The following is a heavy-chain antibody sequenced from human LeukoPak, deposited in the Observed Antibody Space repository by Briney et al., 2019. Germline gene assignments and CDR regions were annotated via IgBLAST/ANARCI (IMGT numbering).Heavy chain of an antibody. J-gene: IGHJ4*02. Sequence: IINPSGGSTSYAQKFQGRVTMTRDTSTSTVYMELSSLRSEDTAVYYCASSIAAAGTGFDYWGQGTLVTVSS. V-gene: IGHV1-46*03. CDR2: INPSGGST. CDR3: ASSIAAAGTGFDY. D-gene: IGHD6-13*01.